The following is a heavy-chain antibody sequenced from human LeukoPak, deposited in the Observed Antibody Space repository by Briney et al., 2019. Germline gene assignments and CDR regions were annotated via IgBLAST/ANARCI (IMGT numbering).Heavy chain of an antibody. V-gene: IGHV4-61*02. CDR1: GGSISSGSYY. CDR3: ARDAGGHRYFDY. J-gene: IGHJ4*02. Sequence: SETLSLTCTVSGGSISSGSYYWSWIRQPAGKGLEWIGRIYTSGSTNYNPSLKSRVTISVDTSKNQFSLKLSSVTAADTAVYYCARDAGGHRYFDYWGQGTLVTVSS. D-gene: IGHD2-15*01. CDR2: IYTSGST.